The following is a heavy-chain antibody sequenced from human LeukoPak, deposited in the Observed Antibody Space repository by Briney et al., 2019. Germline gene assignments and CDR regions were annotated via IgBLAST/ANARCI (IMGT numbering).Heavy chain of an antibody. J-gene: IGHJ6*02. CDR1: GFTFSSYG. CDR2: ILYDGSNK. V-gene: IGHV3-30*18. CDR3: AKDSETIFGVSFYGMDV. Sequence: GRSLRLSCAASGFTFSSYGMHWVRQAPGKGLEWAAVILYDGSNKYYADSVKGRFTISRDNSKNTLYLPMNSLRAEDTAVYYCAKDSETIFGVSFYGMDVWGQGTTVTVPS. D-gene: IGHD3-3*01.